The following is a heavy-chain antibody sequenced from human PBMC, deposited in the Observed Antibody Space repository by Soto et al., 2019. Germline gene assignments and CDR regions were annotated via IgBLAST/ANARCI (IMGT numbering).Heavy chain of an antibody. CDR3: ARDNMRITTFGVVDS. CDR1: GFTFSDYY. J-gene: IGHJ4*02. D-gene: IGHD3-3*01. Sequence: QVQLVESGGGLVKPGGSLRLSCVASGFTFSDYYMTWIRQSPGKGLEWVSHISSGSSTIHYADSVTGRFTISRDNAKNSLYLQMNSLRAEDTAVYYCARDNMRITTFGVVDSWGQGTLVTVSS. CDR2: ISSGSSTI. V-gene: IGHV3-11*01.